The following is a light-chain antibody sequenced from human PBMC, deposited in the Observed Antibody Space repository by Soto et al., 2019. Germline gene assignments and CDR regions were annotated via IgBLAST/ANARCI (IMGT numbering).Light chain of an antibody. J-gene: IGKJ1*01. Sequence: DIQMTQSPSSLSASVGDSVTITCRASQDISNNLVWFQQKPGKAPKRLIYGASSLQSGVPSRFSGSGSGSAFTLTITSLHPDDSATYYCLQRTHFWTFGQGTKVEIK. CDR3: LQRTHFWT. V-gene: IGKV1-17*01. CDR2: GAS. CDR1: QDISNN.